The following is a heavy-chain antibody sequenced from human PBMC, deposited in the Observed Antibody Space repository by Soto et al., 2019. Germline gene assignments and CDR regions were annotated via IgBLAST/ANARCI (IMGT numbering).Heavy chain of an antibody. CDR1: GFTFSSYA. D-gene: IGHD6-19*01. CDR2: ISGSGGST. V-gene: IGHV3-23*01. Sequence: QAGGSLRLSCAASGFTFSSYAMSWVRQAPGKGLEWVSAISGSGGSTYYADSVKGRFTISRDNSKNTLYLQMNSLRAEDTAVYYCAKVRTVAVYYFDYWGQGTLVTVSS. CDR3: AKVRTVAVYYFDY. J-gene: IGHJ4*02.